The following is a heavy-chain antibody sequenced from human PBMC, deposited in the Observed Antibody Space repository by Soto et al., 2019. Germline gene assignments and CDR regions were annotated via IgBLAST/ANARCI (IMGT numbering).Heavy chain of an antibody. CDR3: ARRDGYSFDY. J-gene: IGHJ4*02. CDR2: IYNSGRT. V-gene: IGHV4-59*08. D-gene: IGHD1-1*01. CDR1: VGSISSYY. Sequence: QVQLQESGPGLVKPSETLSLTCTVSVGSISSYYWSWIRQPPGKGLEWIGYIYNSGRTNYNPSLKSRVTISVDTSTNKCALKLSSVTAADTAVYYCARRDGYSFDYWGQGTLVTVSS.